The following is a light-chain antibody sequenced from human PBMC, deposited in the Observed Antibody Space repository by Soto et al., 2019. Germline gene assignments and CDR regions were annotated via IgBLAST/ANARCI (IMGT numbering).Light chain of an antibody. V-gene: IGLV2-14*03. CDR3: SSYTSTSALGV. CDR2: DVS. J-gene: IGLJ1*01. Sequence: QSALTQPASVSGSPGQSITISCTGTSSDIGGSNYVSWYQQHPGKAPKLMIYDVSIRPSGVSTRFSGSKSGNTASLTISGLRAEDEADYYCSSYTSTSALGVFGAGTKLTV. CDR1: SSDIGGSNY.